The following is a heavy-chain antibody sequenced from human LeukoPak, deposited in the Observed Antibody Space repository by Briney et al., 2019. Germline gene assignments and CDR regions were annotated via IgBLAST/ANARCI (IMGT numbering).Heavy chain of an antibody. CDR1: GYTFTGYY. D-gene: IGHD6-6*01. J-gene: IGHJ4*02. CDR2: INPNSGGT. CDR3: ARGADIAASSFDY. V-gene: IGHV1-2*02. Sequence: ASVKVSCKASGYTFTGYYMHWVRQAPGQALEWMGWINPNSGGTNYAQKFQGRVTMTRDTSISTAYMELSRLRSDDTAVYYCARGADIAASSFDYWGQGTLVTVSS.